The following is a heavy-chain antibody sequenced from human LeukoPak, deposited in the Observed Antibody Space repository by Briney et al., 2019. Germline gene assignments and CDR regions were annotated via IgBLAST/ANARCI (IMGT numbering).Heavy chain of an antibody. J-gene: IGHJ4*02. CDR2: ISWDGGST. Sequence: GGSLRLSCAASGFTFDDYTMHWVRQAPGKGLEWVSLISWDGGSTYYADSVKGRFTISRDNAKNSLYLQMNSLRAEDTALYYCARDHPYFDYWGQGTLVTVSS. CDR3: ARDHPYFDY. V-gene: IGHV3-43*01. CDR1: GFTFDDYT.